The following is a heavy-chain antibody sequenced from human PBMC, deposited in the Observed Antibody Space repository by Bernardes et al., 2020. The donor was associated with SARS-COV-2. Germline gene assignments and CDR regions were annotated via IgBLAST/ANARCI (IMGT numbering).Heavy chain of an antibody. CDR3: ARGHDSSGYYPNRGGYYYGMDV. CDR1: EVTFSDYY. V-gene: IGHV3-11*01. J-gene: IGHJ6*02. D-gene: IGHD3-22*01. Sequence: GGSLRLSRAASEVTFSDYYMSWIRQAPGKGLEWVSFISSSGSTIYYADSVKGRFTISRDNAKNSLYLEMNSLTAEDTAVYYCARGHDSSGYYPNRGGYYYGMDVWGQGTTVTVSS. CDR2: ISSSGSTI.